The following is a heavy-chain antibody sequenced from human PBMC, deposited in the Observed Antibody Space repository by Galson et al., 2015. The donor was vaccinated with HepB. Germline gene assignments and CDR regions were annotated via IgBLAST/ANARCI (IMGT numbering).Heavy chain of an antibody. CDR2: ISYDGSNK. J-gene: IGHJ5*02. CDR1: GFTFSSYG. V-gene: IGHV3-30*18. Sequence: SLRLSCAASGFTFSSYGMHWVRQAPGKGLEWVAVISYDGSNKYYADSVKGRFTISRDNSKNTLYLQMNSLRAEDTAVYCCAKDPAPDSGSYPGWFDPWGQGTLVTVSS. CDR3: AKDPAPDSGSYPGWFDP. D-gene: IGHD1-26*01.